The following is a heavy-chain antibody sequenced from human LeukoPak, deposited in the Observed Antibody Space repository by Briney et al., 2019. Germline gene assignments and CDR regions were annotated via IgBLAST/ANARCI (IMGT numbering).Heavy chain of an antibody. D-gene: IGHD1-26*01. J-gene: IGHJ6*02. V-gene: IGHV4-61*08. CDR1: GGSISSSGDH. Sequence: PSETLSLTCTVSGGSISSSGDHWGWIRQPPGKGLEWIGYIYYSGSTNYNPSLKSRVTISVDTSKNQFSLKLSSVTAADTAVYYCARVGGTNYYYYGMDVWGQGTTVTVSS. CDR2: IYYSGST. CDR3: ARVGGTNYYYYGMDV.